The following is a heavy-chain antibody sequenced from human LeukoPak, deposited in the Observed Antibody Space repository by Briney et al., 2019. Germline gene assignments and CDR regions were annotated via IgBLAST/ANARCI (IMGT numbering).Heavy chain of an antibody. D-gene: IGHD5-18*01. CDR1: GGSISSHY. J-gene: IGHJ4*02. V-gene: IGHV4-59*11. CDR2: LFVSVNT. CDR3: ATKRGSIFGYFDF. Sequence: PETLSLTCTVSGGSISSHYWSWIRQPPGKGLEWIAYLFVSVNTTDNPSLQRRLPLSAETSKNQFSLRLSSVTAADTGVYYCATKRGSIFGYFDFWGQGIKVTVPS.